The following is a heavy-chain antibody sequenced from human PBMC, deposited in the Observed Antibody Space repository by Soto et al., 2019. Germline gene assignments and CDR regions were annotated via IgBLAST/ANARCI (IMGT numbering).Heavy chain of an antibody. Sequence: QITLKESGPTLVKPTQTLTLTCTFSAFSLSTGGVGVGWIRQPPGKALEWLALIYWDDDKRYSPSLRSRLTIPKDTSKNQVVITMTNMDPVDTATYYCIQSRCGGDCLQSYASYYYSGMDVWGQGTTVTVAS. V-gene: IGHV2-5*02. CDR1: AFSLSTGGVG. CDR3: IQSRCGGDCLQSYASYYYSGMDV. J-gene: IGHJ6*02. D-gene: IGHD2-21*02. CDR2: IYWDDDK.